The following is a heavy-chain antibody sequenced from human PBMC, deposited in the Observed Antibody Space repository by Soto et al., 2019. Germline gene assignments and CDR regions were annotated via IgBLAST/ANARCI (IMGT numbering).Heavy chain of an antibody. J-gene: IGHJ6*02. Sequence: QVQLVQSGAEVKKPGSSVKVSCKASGGTFSSYAISWVRQAPGQGLEWMGGIIPIFGTANYAQKFQGRVTITADESTSTAYMELSRPRSEATAVYYCARLYLGYCIRTSCYNYYYYYGMDVWGHGTTVTVSS. CDR3: ARLYLGYCIRTSCYNYYYYYGMDV. CDR2: IIPIFGTA. V-gene: IGHV1-69*12. CDR1: GGTFSSYA. D-gene: IGHD2-2*01.